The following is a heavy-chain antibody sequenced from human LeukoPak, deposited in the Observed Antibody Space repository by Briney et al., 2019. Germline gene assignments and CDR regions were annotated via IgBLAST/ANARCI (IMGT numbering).Heavy chain of an antibody. Sequence: PSETLSLTCTVSGGSISSSSYYWGWIRQPPGKGLEWIGSIYYSGSTYYNPSLKSRVTISVDTSKNQFSLKLSSVTAADTAVYYCARVKDTGSGRYPLDYWGQGTLVTVSS. J-gene: IGHJ4*02. CDR2: IYYSGST. CDR1: GGSISSSSYY. V-gene: IGHV4-39*07. D-gene: IGHD3-10*01. CDR3: ARVKDTGSGRYPLDY.